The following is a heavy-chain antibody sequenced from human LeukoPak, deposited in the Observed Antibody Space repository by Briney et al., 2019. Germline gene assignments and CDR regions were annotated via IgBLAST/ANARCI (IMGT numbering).Heavy chain of an antibody. J-gene: IGHJ6*02. CDR1: GFTFSNYG. D-gene: IGHD3-10*01. Sequence: PGGSLRLSCAASGFTFSNYGMHWVRQAPGKGLEWVAVTSNDGSNKYYADSVKGRFTISRDSSKNTLYLQMNSLRAEDTAMYYCTKEIYYYGSGRFMDVWGQGTTVTVSS. CDR2: TSNDGSNK. V-gene: IGHV3-30*18. CDR3: TKEIYYYGSGRFMDV.